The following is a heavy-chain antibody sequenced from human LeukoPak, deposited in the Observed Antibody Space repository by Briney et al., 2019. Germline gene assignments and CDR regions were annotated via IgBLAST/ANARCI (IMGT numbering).Heavy chain of an antibody. D-gene: IGHD3-22*01. J-gene: IGHJ2*01. CDR2: ISGSGGNT. CDR1: GFTFSSYA. Sequence: PGGSLRLSCAASGFTFSSYAMSWVRQAPGKGLEWVSAISGSGGNTHCADSVKGRFTISRDNSKNTLYLQMNSLRAEDTAVYYCAKEVYYYDSSGYYNWYFDLWGRGTLVTVSS. V-gene: IGHV3-23*01. CDR3: AKEVYYYDSSGYYNWYFDL.